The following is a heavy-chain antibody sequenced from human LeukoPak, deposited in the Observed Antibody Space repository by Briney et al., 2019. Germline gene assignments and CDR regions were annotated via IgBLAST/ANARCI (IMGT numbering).Heavy chain of an antibody. CDR1: GGTFTDYG. CDR3: ASDGGFEYYFDY. Sequence: ASVKVSCKSSGGTFTDYGISWVRHAPGQGLEWMGRIIPIFTTANYAQKFQSRVTITADTSTNTAYMELTSLRSEDTAVYYCASDGGFEYYFDYWGQGTLLTVSS. V-gene: IGHV1-69*06. CDR2: IIPIFTTA. J-gene: IGHJ4*02. D-gene: IGHD2/OR15-2a*01.